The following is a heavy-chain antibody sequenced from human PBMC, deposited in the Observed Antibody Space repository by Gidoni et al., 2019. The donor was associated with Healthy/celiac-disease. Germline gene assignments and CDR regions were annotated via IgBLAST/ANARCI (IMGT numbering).Heavy chain of an antibody. Sequence: EVQLVESGGGLVQPGGSRRLSCAASGLTVRSNYMSWVRQAPGKGLEWVSVIYSGGSTYYADSVKGRFTISRDNSKNTLYLQMNSLRAEDTAVYYCARDRHYGLTGYDAFDIWGQGTMVTVSS. D-gene: IGHD3-10*01. CDR3: ARDRHYGLTGYDAFDI. J-gene: IGHJ3*02. CDR1: GLTVRSNY. CDR2: IYSGGST. V-gene: IGHV3-66*01.